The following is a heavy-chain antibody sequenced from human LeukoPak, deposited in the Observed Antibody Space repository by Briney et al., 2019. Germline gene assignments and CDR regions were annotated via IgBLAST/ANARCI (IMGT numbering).Heavy chain of an antibody. Sequence: GGSLRLSCAASGFTFNRYSMNWVRQAPGKGLGWVSSITSRGGYLHYADSVRGRFTISRDTAKNSVFLQMNSLRAEDTAVYYCAGAAESPYYYYYYYMDVWGKGTTVTVSS. CDR3: AGAAESPYYYYYYYMDV. CDR1: GFTFNRYS. D-gene: IGHD1-14*01. V-gene: IGHV3-21*01. J-gene: IGHJ6*03. CDR2: ITSRGGYL.